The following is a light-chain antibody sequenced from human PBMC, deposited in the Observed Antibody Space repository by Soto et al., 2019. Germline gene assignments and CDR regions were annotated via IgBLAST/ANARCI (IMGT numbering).Light chain of an antibody. CDR3: QQYDTLQAT. V-gene: IGKV1-33*01. J-gene: IGKJ3*01. CDR1: QDIRNY. Sequence: DIQMTQSPSSLSASVGDRVTITCQATQDIRNYLNWYQHKPGKAPKLLIYDASNLETGVPSRFRGNGSGTDFTFTISSLQPEDIATYYCQQYDTLQATFGPGTKGDIK. CDR2: DAS.